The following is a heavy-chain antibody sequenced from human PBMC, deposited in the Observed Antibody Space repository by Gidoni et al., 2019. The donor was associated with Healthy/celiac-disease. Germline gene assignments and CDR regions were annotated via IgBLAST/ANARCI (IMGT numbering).Heavy chain of an antibody. CDR2: INHSGST. CDR1: GGSFSGYY. D-gene: IGHD2-2*01. V-gene: IGHV4-34*01. Sequence: QVQLQQWGAGLLKPSETLSLTCAVYGGSFSGYYWSWIRQPPGKGLEWIGEINHSGSTNYNPSLKSRVTISVDTSKNQFSLKLSSVTAADTAVYYCARGRDIVVVPAPYYYYYMDVWGKGTTVTVSS. J-gene: IGHJ6*03. CDR3: ARGRDIVVVPAPYYYYYMDV.